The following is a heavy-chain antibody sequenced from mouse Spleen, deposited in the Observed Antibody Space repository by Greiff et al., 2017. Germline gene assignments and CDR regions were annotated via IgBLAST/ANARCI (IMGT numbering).Heavy chain of an antibody. J-gene: IGHJ1*01. V-gene: IGHV1-50*01. CDR3: ARSPSTMITTRIYWYFDV. CDR2: IDPSDSYT. Sequence: QVHVKQPGAELVKPGASVKLSCKASGYTFTSYWMQWVKQRPGQGLEWIGEIDPSDSYTNYNQKFKGKATLTVDTSSSTAYMQLSSLTSEDSAVYFCARSPSTMITTRIYWYFDVWGAGTTVTVSS. CDR1: GYTFTSYW. D-gene: IGHD2-4*01.